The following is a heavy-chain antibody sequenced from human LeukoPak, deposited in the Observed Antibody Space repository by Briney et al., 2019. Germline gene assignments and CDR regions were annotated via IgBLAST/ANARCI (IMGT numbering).Heavy chain of an antibody. D-gene: IGHD5-24*01. Sequence: GRSLRLSCAASGFTFSNFAMHWVRQAPGKGLEWVAVISYDGDNEYYADSVKGQLTISRDNSKERLYLQMNSLRPEDTVMYYCARSRWLHSTDYWGQGTLVTVSS. CDR3: ARSRWLHSTDY. CDR1: GFTFSNFA. V-gene: IGHV3-30-3*01. CDR2: ISYDGDNE. J-gene: IGHJ4*02.